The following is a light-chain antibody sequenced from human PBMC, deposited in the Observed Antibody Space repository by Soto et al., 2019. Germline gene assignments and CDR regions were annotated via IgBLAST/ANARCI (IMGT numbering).Light chain of an antibody. Sequence: SSELTQPPSVSVAPGQTARISCGGNNIGSKSVHWYQQRPGQAPVMVVFEDNERPSGIPERFSGSNSGNTATLTISRVAAGDEADFYCQVWDSSGDQAVFGGGTKLTVL. J-gene: IGLJ2*01. CDR1: NIGSKS. CDR3: QVWDSSGDQAV. V-gene: IGLV3-21*02. CDR2: EDN.